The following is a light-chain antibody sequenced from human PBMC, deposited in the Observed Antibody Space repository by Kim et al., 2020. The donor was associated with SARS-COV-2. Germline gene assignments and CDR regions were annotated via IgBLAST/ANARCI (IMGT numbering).Light chain of an antibody. CDR2: DAS. J-gene: IGKJ4*01. CDR1: QSVSTY. CDR3: QQRINWPL. Sequence: ALSPGDRPTLACRASQSVSTYLAWYQHKPGQAPRLLIYDASNRATGIPARFSGSGSGTDFTLTISSLEPEDFAVYYCQQRINWPLFGGGTKVDIK. V-gene: IGKV3-11*01.